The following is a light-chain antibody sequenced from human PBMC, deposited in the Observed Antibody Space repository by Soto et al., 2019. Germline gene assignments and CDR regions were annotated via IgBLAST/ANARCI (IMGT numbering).Light chain of an antibody. V-gene: IGKV1-33*01. CDR3: QQYDDFPFT. CDR2: DAS. J-gene: IGKJ2*01. Sequence: DIQMTQSPSSLSASIGDRVTITCQASHDINNFLNWYQQKPGKATKLLIYDASNLERGVPSRFSGSAYGTDYTFTISGLQPEDIATYYCQQYDDFPFTFGQGTKLEI. CDR1: HDINNF.